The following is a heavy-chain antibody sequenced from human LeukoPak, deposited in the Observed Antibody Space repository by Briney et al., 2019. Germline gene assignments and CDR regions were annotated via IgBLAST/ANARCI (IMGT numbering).Heavy chain of an antibody. CDR2: IRYDGSNK. CDR1: GFTFSSYG. Sequence: GGSLRLSCAASGFTFSSYGMHWVRQAPGKGLEWVAFIRYDGSNKYYADSVKGRFTISRDNSKNTLYLQMNSLRAEDTAVYYCAKAGKSNRLGLLDYWGQGTLVTVSS. J-gene: IGHJ4*02. V-gene: IGHV3-30*02. CDR3: AKAGKSNRLGLLDY. D-gene: IGHD5-12*01.